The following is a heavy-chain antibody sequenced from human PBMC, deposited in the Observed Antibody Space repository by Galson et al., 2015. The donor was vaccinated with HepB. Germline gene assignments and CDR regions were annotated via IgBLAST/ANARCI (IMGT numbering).Heavy chain of an antibody. J-gene: IGHJ4*02. CDR3: ARARVYSYGPTRYYFDY. Sequence: SLRLSCAASGFTVSSNYMSWVRQAPGKGLEWVSVIYSGGSTYYADSVKGRFTISRDNSKNTLYLQMNSLRAEDTAVYYCARARVYSYGPTRYYFDYWGQGTLVTVSS. D-gene: IGHD5-18*01. CDR2: IYSGGST. V-gene: IGHV3-66*02. CDR1: GFTVSSNY.